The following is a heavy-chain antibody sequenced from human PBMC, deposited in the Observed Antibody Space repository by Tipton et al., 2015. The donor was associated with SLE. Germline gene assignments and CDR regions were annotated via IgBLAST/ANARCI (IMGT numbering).Heavy chain of an antibody. V-gene: IGHV4-34*01. Sequence: LRLSCAVYGGSFRGYYLSWIRQPPGKGLEWIGEINHSGSTNYNPSLKSRVIISVDTSKNQFSLKLSSVTAADTAVYYCATPGYCSGGSCYPALGYWGQGTLVTVSS. D-gene: IGHD2-15*01. J-gene: IGHJ4*02. CDR2: INHSGST. CDR3: ATPGYCSGGSCYPALGY. CDR1: GGSFRGYY.